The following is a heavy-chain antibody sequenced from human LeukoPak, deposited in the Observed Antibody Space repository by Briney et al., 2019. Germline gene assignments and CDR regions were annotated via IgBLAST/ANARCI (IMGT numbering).Heavy chain of an antibody. CDR2: ISGSGGST. CDR3: AKRGGNYYDSSGYYY. V-gene: IGHV3-23*01. CDR1: GFTVSSNY. D-gene: IGHD3-22*01. Sequence: GGSLRLSCAASGFTVSSNYMSWVRQAPGKGLEWVSAISGSGGSTYYADSVEGRFTISRDNSKNTLYLQMNSLRAEDTAVYYCAKRGGNYYDSSGYYYWGQGTLVTVSS. J-gene: IGHJ4*02.